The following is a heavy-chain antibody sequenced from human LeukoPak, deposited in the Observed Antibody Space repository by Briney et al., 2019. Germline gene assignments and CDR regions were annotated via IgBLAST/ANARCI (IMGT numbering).Heavy chain of an antibody. Sequence: PGGSLRLSCAASGFTFSTYAMSWVRQAPGKGLEWVSTISGSGVTIYYADSVKGRFTISRDNSKNTLYLQMNSLRAEDTAVYYCAKDFRSNTFDTSGSWYFDYWGQGTLVTVSS. V-gene: IGHV3-23*01. CDR1: GFTFSTYA. J-gene: IGHJ4*02. CDR2: ISGSGVTI. CDR3: AKDFRSNTFDTSGSWYFDY. D-gene: IGHD3-22*01.